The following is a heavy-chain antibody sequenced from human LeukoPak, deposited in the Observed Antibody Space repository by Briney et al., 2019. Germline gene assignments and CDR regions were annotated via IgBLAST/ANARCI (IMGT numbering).Heavy chain of an antibody. Sequence: ESLTISCEGSAYSFTSYWIGWVRQMPGKGLEWMGIIYPGDSDTRYSPSFQGQVTISADKSISTAYLQWSSLKASDTAMYYCAITYCGGDCYQNFVYWGQGTLVTVSS. CDR2: IYPGDSDT. J-gene: IGHJ4*02. D-gene: IGHD2-21*02. CDR1: AYSFTSYW. V-gene: IGHV5-51*01. CDR3: AITYCGGDCYQNFVY.